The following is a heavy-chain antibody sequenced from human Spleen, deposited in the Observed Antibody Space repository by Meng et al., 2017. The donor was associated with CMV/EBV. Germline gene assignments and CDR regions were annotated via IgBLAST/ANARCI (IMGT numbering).Heavy chain of an antibody. Sequence: ASGFTFSSYAMHWVRQAPGKGLEWVAVISYDGSNKYYADSVKGRFTISRDNSKNTLYLQMNSLRAEDTAVYYCARPGGSSGWPFDYWGQGTLVTVSS. CDR3: ARPGGSSGWPFDY. CDR1: GFTFSSYA. J-gene: IGHJ4*02. D-gene: IGHD6-19*01. V-gene: IGHV3-30*04. CDR2: ISYDGSNK.